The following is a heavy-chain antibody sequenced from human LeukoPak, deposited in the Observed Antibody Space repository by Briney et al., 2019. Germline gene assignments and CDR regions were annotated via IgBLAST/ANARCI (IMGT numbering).Heavy chain of an antibody. D-gene: IGHD3-10*02. Sequence: LPGGSLRLSCAGSGFTFSSYEMNWVRQAPGKGLEWVSYISSSGSTIYYADSVKGRFTISRDNAKNSLYLQMNSLRAEDTAVYYCAELGITMIGGVWGKGTTVTISS. J-gene: IGHJ6*04. CDR3: AELGITMIGGV. CDR2: ISSSGSTI. CDR1: GFTFSSYE. V-gene: IGHV3-48*03.